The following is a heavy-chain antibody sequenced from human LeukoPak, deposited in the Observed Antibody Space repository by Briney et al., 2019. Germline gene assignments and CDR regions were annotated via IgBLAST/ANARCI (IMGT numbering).Heavy chain of an antibody. V-gene: IGHV4-30-4*08. J-gene: IGHJ5*02. CDR3: ARAYYYDSSGYYTNRFDP. D-gene: IGHD3-22*01. CDR1: GGSISSGDYY. CDR2: IYYSGST. Sequence: SQTLSLTCTVSGGSISSGDYYWSWIRQSPGKGLEWIGYIYYSGSTYYNPSLKSRVTISVDTSKNQFSLKLSSVTAADTAVYYCARAYYYDSSGYYTNRFDPWGQGTLVTVSS.